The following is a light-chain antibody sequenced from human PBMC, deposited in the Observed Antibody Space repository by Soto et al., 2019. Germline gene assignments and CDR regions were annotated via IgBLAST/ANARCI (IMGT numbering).Light chain of an antibody. CDR2: EVS. Sequence: QSALTQPASVSGSPGQAITISCTGTSSDVGGYNYVSWDQHRPGKAPQLIIYEVSYRPSGVSNRFSGSKSGNTASLTISGLQAEDEADYYCSSYTANNTRLFGTGTKVT. CDR3: SSYTANNTRL. CDR1: SSDVGGYNY. J-gene: IGLJ1*01. V-gene: IGLV2-14*01.